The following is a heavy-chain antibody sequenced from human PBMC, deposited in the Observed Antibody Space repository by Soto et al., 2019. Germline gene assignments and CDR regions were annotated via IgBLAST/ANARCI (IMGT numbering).Heavy chain of an antibody. V-gene: IGHV3-23*01. CDR3: AKDLDNWNDADDFDN. D-gene: IGHD1-20*01. CDR1: GFTFSNNA. J-gene: IGHJ4*01. CDR2: ISGNGDST. Sequence: EVQLLESGGGLVQPGGSLRLSCVASGFTFSNNAMTWVRQAPGKGLEWVSAISGNGDSTYYADSVKGRFTISRDNSKNTVNLQMNSLRGEDTAVYYCAKDLDNWNDADDFDNWGLGTRVTVCS.